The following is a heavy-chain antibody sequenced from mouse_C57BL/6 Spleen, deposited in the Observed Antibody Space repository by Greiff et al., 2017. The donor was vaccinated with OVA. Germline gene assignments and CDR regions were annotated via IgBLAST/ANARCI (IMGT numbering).Heavy chain of an antibody. CDR1: GYTFTSYW. J-gene: IGHJ4*01. D-gene: IGHD2-2*01. V-gene: IGHV1-64*01. CDR2: IHPNSGST. CDR3: ARTLYGYGAMDY. Sequence: QVQLQQPGAELVKPGASVKLSCTASGYTFTSYWMHWVKQRPGQGLEWIGMIHPNSGSTNSNEKFTSKATLTVSKSSSTAYMQLSSLTSEDSAVYYCARTLYGYGAMDYWGQGTSVTVSS.